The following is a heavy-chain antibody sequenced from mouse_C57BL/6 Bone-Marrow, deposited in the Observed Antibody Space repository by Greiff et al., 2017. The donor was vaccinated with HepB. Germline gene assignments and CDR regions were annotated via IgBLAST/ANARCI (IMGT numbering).Heavy chain of an antibody. D-gene: IGHD2-5*01. CDR2: INSDGGST. Sequence: EVKLVESGGGLVQPGESLKLSCVSNEYEFPSHDMSWVRKTPEKRLELVAAINSDGGSTYYPDTMARRFIISRDNTKKTLYLQMSSLRSEDTALYYCARRAYSNRYWYFDVWGTGTTVTVSS. V-gene: IGHV5-2*01. J-gene: IGHJ1*03. CDR1: EYEFPSHD. CDR3: ARRAYSNRYWYFDV.